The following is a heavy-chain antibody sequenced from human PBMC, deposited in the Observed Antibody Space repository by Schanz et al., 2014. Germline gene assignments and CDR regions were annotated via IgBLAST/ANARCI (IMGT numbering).Heavy chain of an antibody. J-gene: IGHJ5*01. CDR1: GFSFSSYA. CDR3: AKTPREYCNYDNCPNWFDS. D-gene: IGHD2-15*01. Sequence: EVQLLESGGGLVEPGGSLRLSCAASGFSFSSYAMVWVRQARGKGLEWVSAMNESHSTIYYADSVRGRFTISRDNAENTLILQMNSLRAEDTAVYYCAKTPREYCNYDNCPNWFDSWGQGTLVTASS. V-gene: IGHV3-23*01. CDR2: MNESHSTI.